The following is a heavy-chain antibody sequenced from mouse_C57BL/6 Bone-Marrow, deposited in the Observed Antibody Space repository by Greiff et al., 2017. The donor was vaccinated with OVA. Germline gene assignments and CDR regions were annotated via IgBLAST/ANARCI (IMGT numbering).Heavy chain of an antibody. Sequence: LQQSGAELVRPGASVKMSCKASGYTFTTYDMHWVKQTPRQGLEWIGAIYTGNDDTSYNQKLKGKATLTVDKSSSTAYMQLSSLTSEDSAVYFCARISSFMDYWGQGTSVTVSS. CDR1: GYTFTTYD. J-gene: IGHJ4*01. CDR3: ARISSFMDY. CDR2: IYTGNDDT. V-gene: IGHV1-12*01.